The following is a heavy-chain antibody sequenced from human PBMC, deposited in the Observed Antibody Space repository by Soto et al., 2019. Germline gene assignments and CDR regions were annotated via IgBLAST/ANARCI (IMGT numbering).Heavy chain of an antibody. CDR2: IIPIFGTA. J-gene: IGHJ6*02. CDR3: ASYVDTAMDSMDV. CDR1: GGTFSSYA. V-gene: IGHV1-69*13. D-gene: IGHD5-18*01. Sequence: ASVKVSREAAGGTFSSYAISWVRQAPGQGLEWMGGIIPIFGTANYAQKFQGRVTITADESTSTAYMELSSLRSEDTAVYYCASYVDTAMDSMDVWGQGTTVTVSS.